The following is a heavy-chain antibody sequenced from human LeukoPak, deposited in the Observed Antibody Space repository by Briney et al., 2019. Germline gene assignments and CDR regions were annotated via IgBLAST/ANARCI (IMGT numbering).Heavy chain of an antibody. CDR1: GFTLSGCW. CDR2: IDQDGSVK. Sequence: PGGSLRLSCAASGFTLSGCWVSWVRQAPGKGLEWVANIDQDGSVKYYVDSVKGRFTISRDNAKNSLYLQMNSLRAEDTAVYYCARDLSSLAPSFDNWGQGTLVTVSS. J-gene: IGHJ4*02. V-gene: IGHV3-7*04. CDR3: ARDLSSLAPSFDN. D-gene: IGHD6-19*01.